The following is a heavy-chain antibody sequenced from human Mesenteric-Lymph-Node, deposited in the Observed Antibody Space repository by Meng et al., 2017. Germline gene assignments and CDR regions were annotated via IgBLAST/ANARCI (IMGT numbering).Heavy chain of an antibody. D-gene: IGHD4-11*01. CDR2: ISWDGGST. V-gene: IGHV3-43D*04. Sequence: GESLKISWAASGFTFDDFAMHWVRQAPEKGLEWVSLISWDGGSTDYADSVKGRFTISRDNSKNSLYLQMNSLRAEDTALYYCAKDLATVTHYHYFGLDVWGQGTTVTVSS. J-gene: IGHJ6*02. CDR1: GFTFDDFA. CDR3: AKDLATVTHYHYFGLDV.